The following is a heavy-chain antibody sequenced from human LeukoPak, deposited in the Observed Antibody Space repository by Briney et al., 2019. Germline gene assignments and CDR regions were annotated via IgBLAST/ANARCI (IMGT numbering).Heavy chain of an antibody. CDR3: ARATVTRWFDP. V-gene: IGHV3-74*01. J-gene: IGHJ5*02. Sequence: PGGSLRLSCAASGFTFSSCWMHWVRQDPGKGLVWVARINSDGSSTSYADSVKGRFTISRDNAKNTLYLQMSSLRAEDTAVYYCARATVTRWFDPWGQGTLVTVSS. CDR2: INSDGSST. CDR1: GFTFSSCW. D-gene: IGHD4-17*01.